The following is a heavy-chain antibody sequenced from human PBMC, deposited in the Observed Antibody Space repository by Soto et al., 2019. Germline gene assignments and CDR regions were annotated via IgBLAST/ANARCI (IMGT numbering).Heavy chain of an antibody. D-gene: IGHD3-10*01. CDR1: GSTFTSDG. CDR2: ISAYNGNT. V-gene: IGHV1-18*01. CDR3: ARDFLLLWFGESTNWFAP. Sequence: ASAQLSCEDSGSTFTSDGISCVRQAPVQVLEWMGWISAYNGNTNYAQKLQGRVTMTTDTSTSTAYMELRSLRSDDTAVYYCARDFLLLWFGESTNWFAPWGQGTLVTFSS. J-gene: IGHJ5*02.